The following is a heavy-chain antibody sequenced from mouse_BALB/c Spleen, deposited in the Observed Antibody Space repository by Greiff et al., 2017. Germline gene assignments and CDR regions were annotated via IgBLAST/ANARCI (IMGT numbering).Heavy chain of an antibody. CDR2: INPSTGYT. CDR1: GYTFTSYW. J-gene: IGHJ2*01. Sequence: VQLQQSGAELAKPGASVKMSCKASGYTFTSYWMHWVKQRPGQGLEWIGYINPSTGYTEYNQKFKDKATLTADKSSSTAYMQLSSLTSEDSAVYYCARRGNLDYWGQGTTLTVSS. CDR3: ARRGNLDY. V-gene: IGHV1-7*01. D-gene: IGHD2-1*01.